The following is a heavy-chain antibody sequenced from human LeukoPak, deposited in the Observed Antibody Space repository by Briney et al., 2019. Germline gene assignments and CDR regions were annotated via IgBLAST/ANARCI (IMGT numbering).Heavy chain of an antibody. CDR3: ARDFEMATTPPRSPSPYYYYYYGMDV. J-gene: IGHJ6*02. V-gene: IGHV3-23*01. CDR2: ISGSGGST. Sequence: PGGSLRLSCAASGFTFSSYAMSWVRQAPGKGLEWVSAISGSGGSTYYADSVKGRFTISRDNSKNTLYLQMNSLRAEDTAVYYCARDFEMATTPPRSPSPYYYYYYGMDVWGQGTTVTVSS. CDR1: GFTFSSYA. D-gene: IGHD5-24*01.